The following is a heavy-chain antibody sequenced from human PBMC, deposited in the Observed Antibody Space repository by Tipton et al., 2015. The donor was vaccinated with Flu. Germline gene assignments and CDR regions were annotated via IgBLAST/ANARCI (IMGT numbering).Heavy chain of an antibody. D-gene: IGHD2-15*01. CDR2: IYYSGST. V-gene: IGHV4-59*01. CDR1: GGSISSYY. CDR3: ARGIGQDLYYYYGMDV. J-gene: IGHJ6*02. Sequence: TLSITCTVSGGSISSYYWSWIRQPPRKGLEWIGYIYYSGSTNYNPSLKSRVTISVDTSKNQFSLKLSSVTAADTAVYYCARGIGQDLYYYYGMDVWGQGTTVTVSS.